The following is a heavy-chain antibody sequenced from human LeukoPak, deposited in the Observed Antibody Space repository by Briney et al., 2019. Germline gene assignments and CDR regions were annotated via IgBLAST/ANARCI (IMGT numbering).Heavy chain of an antibody. D-gene: IGHD2-2*01. CDR1: GFTFSSYA. CDR3: AKKPAAMNAFDI. J-gene: IGHJ3*02. V-gene: IGHV3-23*01. CDR2: ISGSGGST. Sequence: GGSLRLSCAASGFTFSSYAMSWVRQAPGKGLEWVPAISGSGGSTYYADSVKGRFTISRDNSKNTLYLQMNSLRAEDTAVYYCAKKPAAMNAFDIWGQGTMVTVSS.